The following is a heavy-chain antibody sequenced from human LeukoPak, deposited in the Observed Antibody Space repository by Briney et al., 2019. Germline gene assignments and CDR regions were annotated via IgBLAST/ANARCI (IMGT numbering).Heavy chain of an antibody. CDR1: GDSISSYY. J-gene: IGHJ4*02. D-gene: IGHD3-9*01. CDR2: IFYSGST. V-gene: IGHV4-59*01. CDR3: ARGIGLRYFDWTFDY. Sequence: SETLSLTCTVSGDSISSYYWSWIRQPPGRGLEWIGYIFYSGSTNYNPSLKSRVTIPVDTSKSQFSLKLSSVTAADTAVYYCARGIGLRYFDWTFDYWGQGTLVTVSS.